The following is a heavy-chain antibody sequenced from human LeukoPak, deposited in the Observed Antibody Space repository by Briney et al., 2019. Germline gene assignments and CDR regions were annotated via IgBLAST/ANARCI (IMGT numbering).Heavy chain of an antibody. CDR2: IIPIFGTA. D-gene: IGHD6-19*01. J-gene: IGHJ3*02. V-gene: IGHV1-69*05. CDR1: GGTFSSYA. Sequence: SAKVSCKASGGTFSSYAISWVRQAPGQGLEWMGRIIPIFGTANYAQKFQGRVTITTDESTSTAYMELSSLRSEDTAVYYCARAPISGWAEEAFDIWGQGTMVTVSS. CDR3: ARAPISGWAEEAFDI.